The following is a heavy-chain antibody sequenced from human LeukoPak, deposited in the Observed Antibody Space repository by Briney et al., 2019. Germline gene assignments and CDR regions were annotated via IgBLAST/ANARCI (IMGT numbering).Heavy chain of an antibody. CDR1: GGSFSGYY. CDR3: AGGGDIVVVPAI. Sequence: PSETLSLTCAVYGGSFSGYYWSWIRQPPGKGLEWIGEINHSGSTNYNPSLKSRVTISVDTSKNQFSLKLGAVTAADTAVYYCAGGGDIVVVPAIWGQGTLVTVSS. CDR2: INHSGST. J-gene: IGHJ4*02. D-gene: IGHD2-2*01. V-gene: IGHV4-34*01.